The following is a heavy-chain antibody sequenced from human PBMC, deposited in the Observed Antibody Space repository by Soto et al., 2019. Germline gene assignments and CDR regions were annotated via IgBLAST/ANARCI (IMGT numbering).Heavy chain of an antibody. Sequence: EVQLLESGGGLVQPGGSLRLSCAASGFTFSSYAMSWVRQAPGKGLEWVSAISGSGGSTYYADSVKGRFTISRDNSKNTLYLQRNSLRAEDTAVYYCAKVEVGIYGSGRDNWFDPWGQGTLVTVSS. J-gene: IGHJ5*02. D-gene: IGHD3-10*01. CDR2: ISGSGGST. CDR1: GFTFSSYA. CDR3: AKVEVGIYGSGRDNWFDP. V-gene: IGHV3-23*01.